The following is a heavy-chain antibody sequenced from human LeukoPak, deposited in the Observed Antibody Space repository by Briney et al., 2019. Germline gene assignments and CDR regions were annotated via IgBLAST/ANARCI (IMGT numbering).Heavy chain of an antibody. CDR3: ARGHPEAANGVIHAFDI. CDR2: MNPNSGNT. J-gene: IGHJ3*02. Sequence: GASVKVSCKASGGTFTSYDINWVRQATGQGLEWMGWMNPNSGNTGYAQKFQGRVAMTRNTSITTAYMELSSLRSEDTAVYYCARGHPEAANGVIHAFDIWGQGTMVTVSS. D-gene: IGHD1-14*01. V-gene: IGHV1-8*01. CDR1: GGTFTSYD.